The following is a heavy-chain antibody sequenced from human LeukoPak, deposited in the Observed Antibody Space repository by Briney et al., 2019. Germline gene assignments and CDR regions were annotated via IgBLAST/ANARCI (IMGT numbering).Heavy chain of an antibody. CDR2: IYSGGST. D-gene: IGHD3-3*01. Sequence: GGSLRLSCAASGFTVSSNYMSWVRQAPGKGLEWVSVIYSGGSTYYADSVKGRFTISRDNAKNSVNLQMNSLRAEDTAVYYCARDWSHSFGYWGQGILVTVSS. V-gene: IGHV3-53*01. J-gene: IGHJ4*02. CDR3: ARDWSHSFGY. CDR1: GFTVSSNY.